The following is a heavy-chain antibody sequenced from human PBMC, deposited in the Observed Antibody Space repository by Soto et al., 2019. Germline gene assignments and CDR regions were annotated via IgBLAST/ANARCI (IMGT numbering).Heavy chain of an antibody. D-gene: IGHD3-16*01. V-gene: IGHV3-49*04. CDR2: IRSKAYGERT. Sequence: GGSLRLSCRTSGFTFGDYIMSWVRQAPGKGLEWVGFIRSKAYGERTEYAASVKGRFTISRDDSGGIAYLQMNGLKTEDTAVYYCAGDVDFYYYGMDVWGQGTTVTVSS. CDR1: GFTFGDYI. CDR3: AGDVDFYYYGMDV. J-gene: IGHJ6*02.